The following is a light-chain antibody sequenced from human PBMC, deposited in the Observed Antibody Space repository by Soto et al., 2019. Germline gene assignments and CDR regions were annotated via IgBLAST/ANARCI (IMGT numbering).Light chain of an antibody. CDR1: QSIGNY. CDR3: QQRSDWLT. J-gene: IGKJ4*01. V-gene: IGKV3-11*01. CDR2: DAS. Sequence: EIVLTQSPATLSSSPGERATLSCRASQSIGNYLAWYQQNPGQAPRLLIFDASNRASGIPTRFSGSGSGTDFTLTINGLEPEDFAVYYCQQRSDWLTFGGGTKVEIK.